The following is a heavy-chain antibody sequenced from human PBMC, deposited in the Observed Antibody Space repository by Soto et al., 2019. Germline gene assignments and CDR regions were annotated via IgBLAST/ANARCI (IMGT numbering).Heavy chain of an antibody. V-gene: IGHV4-39*01. CDR3: ARLPYSSVNAEYFQH. CDR1: GGSISSSSYY. CDR2: IYYSGST. J-gene: IGHJ1*01. D-gene: IGHD6-19*01. Sequence: QLQLQESGPGLVKPSETLSLTCTVSGGSISSSSYYWGWIRQPPGKGLEWIGSIYYSGSTYYNPSLKSRVTISVDTSKNQFSLKLSSVTAADTAVHYCARLPYSSVNAEYFQHWGQGTLVTVSS.